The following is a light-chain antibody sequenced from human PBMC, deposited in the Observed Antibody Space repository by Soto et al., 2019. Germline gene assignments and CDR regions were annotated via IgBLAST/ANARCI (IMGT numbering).Light chain of an antibody. CDR1: QSVSNN. CDR3: QQYHNAGST. V-gene: IGKV3-15*01. CDR2: GAS. Sequence: IVMTQSPATLSVSPGGRASLSCRASQSVSNNLAWYQQKPVQAPRLLIYGASTRAAGIPGRFSGSGSVTEFTLSISSLQSDDVAVYYCQQYHNAGSTFGQGTKVDI. J-gene: IGKJ1*01.